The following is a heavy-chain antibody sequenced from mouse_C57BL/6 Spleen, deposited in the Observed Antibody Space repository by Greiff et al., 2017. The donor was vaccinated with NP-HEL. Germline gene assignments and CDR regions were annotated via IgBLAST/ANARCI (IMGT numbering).Heavy chain of an antibody. CDR2: ISSGSSTI. D-gene: IGHD2-2*01. V-gene: IGHV5-17*01. J-gene: IGHJ4*01. CDR1: GFTFSDYG. CDR3: ARRRIYYGYDGDAMDY. Sequence: EVHLVESGGGLVKPGGSLKLSCAASGFTFSDYGMHWVRQAPEKGLEWVAYISSGSSTIYYADTVKGRFTISRDNAKNTLFLQMTSLRSEDTAMYYCARRRIYYGYDGDAMDYWGQGTSVTVSS.